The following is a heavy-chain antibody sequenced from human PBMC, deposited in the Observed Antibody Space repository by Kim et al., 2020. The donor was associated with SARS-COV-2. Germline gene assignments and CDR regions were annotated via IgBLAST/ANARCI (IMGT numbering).Heavy chain of an antibody. CDR1: GGTFSSYA. V-gene: IGHV1-69*04. J-gene: IGHJ6*02. CDR3: ARGEGSSWYEIDYYYYYGMDV. D-gene: IGHD6-13*01. Sequence: SVKVSCKASGGTFSSYAISWVRQAPGQGLEWLGRIIPILGIANYAQKFQGRVTITADKSTSTAYMELSSLRSEDTAVYYCARGEGSSWYEIDYYYYYGMDVWGHGPTVTVSS. CDR2: IIPILGIA.